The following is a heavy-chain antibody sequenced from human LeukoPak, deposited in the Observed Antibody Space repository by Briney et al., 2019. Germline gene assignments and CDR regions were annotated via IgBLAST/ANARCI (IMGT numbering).Heavy chain of an antibody. CDR2: IHNYETTE. D-gene: IGHD3-10*01. Sequence: GGSLRLSCTTSGFTFSSFGMHWVRQTPGKGLEWVTFIHNYETTEYYADSVKGRFTISRDNSKNTLYLQMNSLRAEDTAVYYCAKAITMVRGAIDYWGQGTLVTVSS. CDR3: AKAITMVRGAIDY. V-gene: IGHV3-30*02. CDR1: GFTFSSFG. J-gene: IGHJ4*02.